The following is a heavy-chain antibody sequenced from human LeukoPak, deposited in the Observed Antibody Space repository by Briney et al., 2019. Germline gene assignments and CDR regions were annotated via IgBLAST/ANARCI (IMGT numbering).Heavy chain of an antibody. Sequence: PSETLSLTCTVSGGSISSYYWSWIRQPPGKGLEWIGYIYYSGCTNYNPSLKSRVTISVDTSKNQFSLKLSSVTAADTAVYYCASSLYYDFWSGSLDYWGQGTLVTVSP. V-gene: IGHV4-59*01. CDR1: GGSISSYY. J-gene: IGHJ4*02. D-gene: IGHD3-3*01. CDR3: ASSLYYDFWSGSLDY. CDR2: IYYSGCT.